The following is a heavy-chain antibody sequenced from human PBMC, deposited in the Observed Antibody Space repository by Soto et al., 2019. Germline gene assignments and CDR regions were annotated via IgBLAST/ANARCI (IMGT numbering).Heavy chain of an antibody. J-gene: IGHJ4*02. CDR3: AKESGSGSYYNRNYYFDY. D-gene: IGHD3-10*01. Sequence: EVQLLESGGGLVQPGGSLRLSCAASGFTFSSYAMSWVRQAPGKGLEWVSAISGSGGSTYYADSVKGRFTISRDNSKNTLYLQMNGLRAEDTAVYYCAKESGSGSYYNRNYYFDYWGQGTLVTVSS. CDR1: GFTFSSYA. CDR2: ISGSGGST. V-gene: IGHV3-23*01.